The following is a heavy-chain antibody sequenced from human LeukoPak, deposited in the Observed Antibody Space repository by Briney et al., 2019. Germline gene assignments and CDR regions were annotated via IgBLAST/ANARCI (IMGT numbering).Heavy chain of an antibody. Sequence: ASVKVSCKASGYPFTAYYMHWVRQVPGQGLEWMGRINPNSGDTDYAQKFQGRVIMTRDTSISTAYMEVSRLRSDDTAVYYCARVDSGHDYGPSWGQGTTVTVSS. V-gene: IGHV1-2*06. CDR3: ARVDSGHDYGPS. J-gene: IGHJ3*01. CDR2: INPNSGDT. CDR1: GYPFTAYY. D-gene: IGHD5-12*01.